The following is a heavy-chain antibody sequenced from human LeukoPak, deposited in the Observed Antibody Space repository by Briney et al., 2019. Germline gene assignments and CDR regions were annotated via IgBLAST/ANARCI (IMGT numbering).Heavy chain of an antibody. V-gene: IGHV4-59*01. CDR1: GGSISSYY. CDR3: ARGDQLLPSDY. D-gene: IGHD2-2*01. CDR2: IYYSGST. Sequence: PSETLSLTCTVSGGSISSYYWSWIRQPPGKGLEWIGYIYYSGSTNYNPSLKSRVTISVDTSKNQFSLKLSSVTAADTAVYYCARGDQLLPSDYWGQGTLVTVSS. J-gene: IGHJ4*02.